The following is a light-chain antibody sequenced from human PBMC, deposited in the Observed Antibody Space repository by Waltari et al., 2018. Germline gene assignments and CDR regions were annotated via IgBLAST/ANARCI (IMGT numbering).Light chain of an antibody. V-gene: IGLV2-11*01. Sequence: QSALTQPRSVSGSPGQSVTISCTGSSSDVGGYNAVSWYQQFPGKGPKVLIYDVSKRLAGVPDLFSGSKSGNTASLTISGLQAEDEAAYYCCSYAGTYTFFVFGSGTEVTVL. CDR3: CSYAGTYTFFV. CDR1: SSDVGGYNA. CDR2: DVS. J-gene: IGLJ1*01.